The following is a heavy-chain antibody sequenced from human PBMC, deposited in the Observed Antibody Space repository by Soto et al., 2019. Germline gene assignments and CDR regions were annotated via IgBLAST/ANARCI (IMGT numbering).Heavy chain of an antibody. CDR1: GYTFTGYY. V-gene: IGHV1-2*02. D-gene: IGHD6-13*01. J-gene: IGHJ5*02. CDR2: INPNSGGT. Sequence: QVQLVQSGAEVKKPGASVKVSCKASGYTFTGYYMHWVRQAPGQGLEWMGWINPNSGGTNYAQTFQGRVTMTRDTSISTSYMELSRLSSDDTAVYYCARDVRIDSAGNCFDPLGQGTLVTVSS. CDR3: ARDVRIDSAGNCFDP.